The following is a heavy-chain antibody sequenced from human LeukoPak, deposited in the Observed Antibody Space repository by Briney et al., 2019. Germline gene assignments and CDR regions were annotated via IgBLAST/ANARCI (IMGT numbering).Heavy chain of an antibody. CDR3: AKDYLWFGELHYYFDY. CDR1: GFTFKNAW. CDR2: IKSTRDGGAT. D-gene: IGHD3-10*01. V-gene: IGHV3-15*01. Sequence: GGSLRLSCEASGFTFKNAWMIWVRQAPGKGPEWVGRIKSTRDGGATEYAAPVKGRFTISRDDSKNTVYLQMNSLRAEDTAVYYCAKDYLWFGELHYYFDYWGQGTLVTASS. J-gene: IGHJ4*02.